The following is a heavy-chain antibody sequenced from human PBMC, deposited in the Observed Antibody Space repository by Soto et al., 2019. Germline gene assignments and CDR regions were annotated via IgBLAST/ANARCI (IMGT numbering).Heavy chain of an antibody. CDR2: ISCNSGSI. V-gene: IGHV3-9*01. D-gene: IGHD6-13*01. CDR1: GFTFDDYA. J-gene: IGHJ3*02. CDR3: AKGLQQLSHHDAFDI. Sequence: GGSLRLSCAASGFTFDDYAMHWVRQAPGKGLEWVSGISCNSGSIGYADSVKGRFTISRDNAKNSLFLQMNSLRAEDAALYYCAKGLQQLSHHDAFDIWGQGTMVTVSS.